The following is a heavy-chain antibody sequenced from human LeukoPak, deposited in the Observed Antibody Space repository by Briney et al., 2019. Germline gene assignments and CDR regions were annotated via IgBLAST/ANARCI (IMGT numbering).Heavy chain of an antibody. CDR3: ARHIAVAGHHAFDI. CDR2: IYYSGST. D-gene: IGHD6-19*01. CDR1: GGSISSYY. J-gene: IGHJ3*02. V-gene: IGHV4-59*08. Sequence: SETLSLTCTVSGGSISSYYWSWIRQPPGKGLEWIGYIYYSGSTNYNPSLKSRVTISVDTSKNQFSLKLSSVTAADTAVYYCARHIAVAGHHAFDIWGQGTMVTVSS.